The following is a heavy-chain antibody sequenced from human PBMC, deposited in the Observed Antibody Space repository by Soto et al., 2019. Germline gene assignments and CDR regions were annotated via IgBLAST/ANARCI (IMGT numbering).Heavy chain of an antibody. D-gene: IGHD5-18*01. J-gene: IGHJ4*02. Sequence: PSQTLSLTCAISGNSTSINIGAWNWIRQSPSRGLEWLGRTYYRSKWYNEYAVSVKSRVTINPDTSKSQFSVQLNSVTPEGGALFCCARGSYSYGHYYFDYWGPGTLVTVSS. CDR2: TYYRSKWYN. V-gene: IGHV6-1*01. CDR1: GNSTSINIGA. CDR3: ARGSYSYGHYYFDY.